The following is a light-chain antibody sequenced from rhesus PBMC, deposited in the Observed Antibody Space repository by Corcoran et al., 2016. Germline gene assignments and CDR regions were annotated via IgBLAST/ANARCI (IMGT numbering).Light chain of an antibody. J-gene: IGKJ3*01. CDR1: QAMNSW. V-gene: IGKV1-21*01. CDR2: KAY. CDR3: LQYNTRPYT. Sequence: DIQMTQSPSSLSASVGDKVSIPCRASQAMNSWLAWYQQKLGKAPKLLISKAYSLQSGVPSRLSGSGSGTYFTLTISSLQPEDFGPYYCLQYNTRPYTFGPGTKLEIK.